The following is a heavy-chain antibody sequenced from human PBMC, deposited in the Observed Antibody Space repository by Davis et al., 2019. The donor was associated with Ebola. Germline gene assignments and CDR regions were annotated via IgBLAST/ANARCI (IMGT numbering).Heavy chain of an antibody. J-gene: IGHJ4*02. CDR3: ARVGEPLLYPADY. Sequence: GESLKISCAASGFTFSDYYMSWIRQAPGKGLEWVSYISSSGSTIYYADSVKGRFTISRDNAKNSLYLQMNSLRAEDTAVYYCARVGEPLLYPADYWGQGTLVTVSS. CDR2: ISSSGSTI. D-gene: IGHD2-2*02. V-gene: IGHV3-11*01. CDR1: GFTFSDYY.